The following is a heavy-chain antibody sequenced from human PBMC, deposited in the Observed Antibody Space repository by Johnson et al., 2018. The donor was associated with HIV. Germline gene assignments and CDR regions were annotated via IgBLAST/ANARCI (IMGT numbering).Heavy chain of an antibody. J-gene: IGHJ3*02. Sequence: QVQLVESGGGLIQPGRSLRLSCAASGFTFSSYAMHWVRQAPGKGLEWVAVISYDGSNKYYADSVKGRFTISRDNSKNTLYLQMNSLRAEDTAVYYCAREHRYYYDSSGYYRGDAFDIWGQGTMVTVSS. CDR3: AREHRYYYDSSGYYRGDAFDI. V-gene: IGHV3-30-3*01. CDR1: GFTFSSYA. CDR2: ISYDGSNK. D-gene: IGHD3-22*01.